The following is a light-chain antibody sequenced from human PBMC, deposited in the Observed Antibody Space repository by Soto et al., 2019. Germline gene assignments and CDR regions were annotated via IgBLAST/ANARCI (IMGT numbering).Light chain of an antibody. CDR2: DTS. V-gene: IGKV3-15*01. CDR3: QQRPTRPPIT. J-gene: IGKJ5*01. CDR1: QGIGDT. Sequence: VMRQTPATLSGSGGEGGTRCCRASQGIGDTLAWYQHKPGQTPRLLIYDTSTRATGVPTRFSGSRSGAEITLTISSLQSEDFAVYYCQQRPTRPPITFGQGTRLEIK.